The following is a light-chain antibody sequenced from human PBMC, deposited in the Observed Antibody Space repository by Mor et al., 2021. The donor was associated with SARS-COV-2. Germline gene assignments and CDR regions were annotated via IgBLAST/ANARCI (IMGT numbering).Light chain of an antibody. CDR3: ATWENSLTSPWV. V-gene: IGLV1-51*01. CDR1: IGNNY. CDR2: DNN. Sequence: IGNNYVSWYQQLPQTAPHLLIYDNNKRPSGIPDRFSGSKSDTSATLVITGLQTGDEADYYCATWENSLTSPWVFGGGTK. J-gene: IGLJ3*02.